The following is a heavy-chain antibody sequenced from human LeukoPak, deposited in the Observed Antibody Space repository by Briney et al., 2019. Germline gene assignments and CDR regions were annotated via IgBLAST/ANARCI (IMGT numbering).Heavy chain of an antibody. J-gene: IGHJ6*03. V-gene: IGHV3-30*02. Sequence: GGSLRLSCAASGFTFSSYGMHWVRQAPGKGLEWVAFIRYDGSNKYYADSVKGRFTISRDNSKNTLYLQMNSLRAEDTAVYYCAKDRRWFGESLLSYMDVWGKGTTVTISS. CDR2: IRYDGSNK. CDR3: AKDRRWFGESLLSYMDV. CDR1: GFTFSSYG. D-gene: IGHD3-10*01.